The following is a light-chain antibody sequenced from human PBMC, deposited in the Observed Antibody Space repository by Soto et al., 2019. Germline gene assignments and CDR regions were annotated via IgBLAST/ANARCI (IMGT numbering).Light chain of an antibody. V-gene: IGLV2-11*01. Sequence: QSALTQPRSVSASPGQSVAISCTGTSSDVGGYSYVSWYQQHPGKAPKLMLADVNKRPSGVPDRFSGSKSGNTASLTISGLQAEDEADYYCCSYAGTYTYVCGTGTKLTVL. CDR1: SSDVGGYSY. CDR2: DVN. J-gene: IGLJ1*01. CDR3: CSYAGTYTYV.